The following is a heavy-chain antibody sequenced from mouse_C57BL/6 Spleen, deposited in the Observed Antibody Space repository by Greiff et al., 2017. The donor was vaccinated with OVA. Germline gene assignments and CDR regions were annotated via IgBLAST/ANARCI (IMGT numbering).Heavy chain of an antibody. CDR1: GFSFNTYA. CDR3: VRSYGSSYGYFDV. V-gene: IGHV10-1*01. Sequence: EVHLVESGGGLVQPKGSLKLSCAASGFSFNTYAMNWVRQAPGKGLEWVARIRSKSNNYATYYADSVKDRFTISRDDSESMLYLQMNNLKTEDTAMYYCVRSYGSSYGYFDVWGTGTTVTVSS. CDR2: IRSKSNNYAT. D-gene: IGHD1-1*01. J-gene: IGHJ1*03.